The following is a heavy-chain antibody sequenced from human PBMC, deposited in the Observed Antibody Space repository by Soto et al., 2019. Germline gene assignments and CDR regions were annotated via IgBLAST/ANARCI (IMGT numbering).Heavy chain of an antibody. D-gene: IGHD2-2*01. CDR3: ARAGGYCSSTSCPSDAFDI. V-gene: IGHV1-69*01. CDR2: IIPIFGTA. Sequence: QVQLVQSGAEVKKPGSSVKVSCKASGGTFSSYAISWVRQAPGQGLEWMGGIIPIFGTANYAQKFQGRVTTTADESTSTAYMELGSLRSEDTAVYYCARAGGYCSSTSCPSDAFDIWGQGTMVTVSS. CDR1: GGTFSSYA. J-gene: IGHJ3*02.